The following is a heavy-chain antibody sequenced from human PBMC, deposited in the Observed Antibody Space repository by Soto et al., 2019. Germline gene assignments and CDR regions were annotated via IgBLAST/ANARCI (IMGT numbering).Heavy chain of an antibody. CDR1: GYTFTNYG. V-gene: IGHV1-18*01. Sequence: GASVQVSCKASGYTFTNYGITWVRQAPGQGLEWMGGIGAYNGDTHYTQRLQGRVTMTTDTSTSTAYMELRGLRSDDTAIYYYARVRQLVGYFYYYMDVWGKGTTVTVSS. D-gene: IGHD6-6*01. CDR3: ARVRQLVGYFYYYMDV. CDR2: IGAYNGDT. J-gene: IGHJ6*03.